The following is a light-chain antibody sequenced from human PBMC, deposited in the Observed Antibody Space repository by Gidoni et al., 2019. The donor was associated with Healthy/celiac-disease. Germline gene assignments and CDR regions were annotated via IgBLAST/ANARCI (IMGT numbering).Light chain of an antibody. J-gene: IGKJ2*01. CDR3: MQALRTA. CDR1: QSLLHSNGYNY. V-gene: IGKV2-28*01. CDR2: LGS. Sequence: DIVMTQSPLSLPVTPGEPASISCRSSQSLLHSNGYNYLDWYLQKPGQSPQLLIYLGSNRASGVPDRFSGSGSGTDFTLTISRVEAEDVGVYYCMQALRTAFGQGTKLEIK.